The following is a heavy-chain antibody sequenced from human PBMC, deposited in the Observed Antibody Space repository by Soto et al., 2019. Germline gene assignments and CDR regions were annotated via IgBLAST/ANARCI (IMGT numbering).Heavy chain of an antibody. CDR1: GYTFTGYY. Sequence: ASVKVSCKASGYTFTGYYMHWVRQAPGQGLEWMGWINPNSGGTNYAQKFQGWVTMIRDTSISTAYMELSRLRSDDTAVYYCARSAYGSGSYLYYYYGMDVWGQGTTVTVSS. V-gene: IGHV1-2*04. J-gene: IGHJ6*02. CDR2: INPNSGGT. CDR3: ARSAYGSGSYLYYYYGMDV. D-gene: IGHD3-10*01.